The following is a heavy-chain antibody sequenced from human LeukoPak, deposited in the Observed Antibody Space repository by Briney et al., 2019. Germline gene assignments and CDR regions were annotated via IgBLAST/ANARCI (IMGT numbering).Heavy chain of an antibody. D-gene: IGHD5-12*01. CDR1: GGSISSGGYY. J-gene: IGHJ4*02. Sequence: SETLSLTCTVSGGSISSGGYYWSWIRQPPGKGLEWIGYIYHGGSTYYNPSLKSRVTISVDKSKNQFSLKLSSVTAADTAVYYCARDVARSSSRRRSAYWGQGTLVTVSS. CDR2: IYHGGST. CDR3: ARDVARSSSRRRSAY. V-gene: IGHV4-30-2*01.